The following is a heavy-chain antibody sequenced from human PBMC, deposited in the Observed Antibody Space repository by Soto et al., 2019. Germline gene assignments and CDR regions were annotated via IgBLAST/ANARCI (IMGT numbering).Heavy chain of an antibody. J-gene: IGHJ4*02. V-gene: IGHV3-33*01. Sequence: QVQLVESGGGVVQPGRSLRLSCAASGFTFSSYGMHWVRQAPGKGLEWVALIWADGSNKYYADSVKGRFTISRDNSKNPLYLQMNSRRAENTADFYCYVGSSWPLPQNDYWGKGTLVTVSS. CDR2: IWADGSNK. CDR1: GFTFSSYG. CDR3: YVGSSWPLPQNDY. D-gene: IGHD6-13*01.